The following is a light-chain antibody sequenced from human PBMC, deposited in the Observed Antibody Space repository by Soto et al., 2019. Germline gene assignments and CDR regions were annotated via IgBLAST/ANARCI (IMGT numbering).Light chain of an antibody. J-gene: IGKJ1*01. V-gene: IGKV3-20*01. CDR2: GAS. Sequence: EIVLTQSPGTLSLSPGERATLSCRASQTVSTNYLAWYQQKPGQAPRLLIYGASKRATGIPDRFSGSGSGTDFTLTISRLEPEDFAVYYCQQYGDSTGWTFGQGTKVEIK. CDR1: QTVSTNY. CDR3: QQYGDSTGWT.